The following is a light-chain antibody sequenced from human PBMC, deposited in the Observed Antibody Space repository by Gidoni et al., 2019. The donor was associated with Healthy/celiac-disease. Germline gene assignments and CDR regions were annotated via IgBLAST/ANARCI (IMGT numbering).Light chain of an antibody. V-gene: IGLV2-14*01. Sequence: QSALTQPASVSGSPGQSITISFTGTSSDVGGYNYVSWYQQHPGKAPKLMIYEVRNRPSGVSNRFSGSKSGNTASLTISGLQAEDEADYYCSSYTSSSTQVFGGGTKLTVL. CDR1: SSDVGGYNY. J-gene: IGLJ2*01. CDR2: EVR. CDR3: SSYTSSSTQV.